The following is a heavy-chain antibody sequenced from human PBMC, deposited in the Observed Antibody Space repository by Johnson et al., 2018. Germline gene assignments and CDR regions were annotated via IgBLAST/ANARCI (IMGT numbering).Heavy chain of an antibody. D-gene: IGHD3-3*01. J-gene: IGHJ1*01. CDR1: EFTVTRHG. Sequence: VQLVESGGSVVQAGMSPSLSCAASEFTVTRHGMHWILEWVAILLFDGNNEDYRDSLRGRFTIPRENAKNSLYLQMNNLRAGDTAVYFCAGWSGDSRDLEHWGQGTLVTVSS. CDR2: LLFDGNNE. CDR3: AGWSGDSRDLEH. V-gene: IGHV3-30*03.